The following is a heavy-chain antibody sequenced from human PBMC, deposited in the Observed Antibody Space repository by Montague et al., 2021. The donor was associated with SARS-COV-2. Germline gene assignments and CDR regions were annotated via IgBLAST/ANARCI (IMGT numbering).Heavy chain of an antibody. CDR2: IYYSGST. CDR3: ARGPITVTTFYYYYGMDV. D-gene: IGHD4-17*01. J-gene: IGHJ6*02. V-gene: IGHV4-39*07. CDR1: GGSISSSSYY. Sequence: SETLSLTCTVSGGSISSSSYYWGWLRQPPGKGLEWIGSIYYSGSTYYNPSLKSRVTISVDTSKNQFSLKLSSVTAADTAVYYCARGPITVTTFYYYYGMDVWGQGTTVTVSS.